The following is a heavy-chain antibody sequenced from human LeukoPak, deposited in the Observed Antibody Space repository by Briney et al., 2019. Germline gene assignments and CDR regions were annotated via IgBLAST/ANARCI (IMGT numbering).Heavy chain of an antibody. J-gene: IGHJ4*02. CDR1: GFTFSNYW. CDR2: ISGSSAVI. CDR3: TRGRQLWEY. D-gene: IGHD1-26*01. V-gene: IGHV3-23*01. Sequence: PGGSLRLSCAASGFTFSNYWMHWVRQAPGKGLEWVSSISGSSAVIDYADSVKGRFIISRDNSENTIYLQMNSLRAEDTAVYYCTRGRQLWEYWGQGTLVTVSS.